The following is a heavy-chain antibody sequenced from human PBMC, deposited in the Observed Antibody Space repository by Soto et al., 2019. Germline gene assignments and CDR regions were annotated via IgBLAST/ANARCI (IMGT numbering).Heavy chain of an antibody. D-gene: IGHD1-26*01. V-gene: IGHV5-51*01. CDR1: GYSFTSYW. Sequence: PGESLKISCKGSGYSFTSYWIGWVRQMPGKGLGWMGIIYPGDSDTRYSPSFQGQVTISADKSISTAYLQWSSLKASDTAMYYCARHREGFYYYYYGMDVWGQGTTVTVSS. CDR3: ARHREGFYYYYYGMDV. J-gene: IGHJ6*02. CDR2: IYPGDSDT.